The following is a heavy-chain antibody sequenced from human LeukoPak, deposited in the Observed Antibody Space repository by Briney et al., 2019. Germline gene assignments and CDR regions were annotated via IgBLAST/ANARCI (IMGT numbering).Heavy chain of an antibody. V-gene: IGHV4-4*07. CDR1: GGSISSYY. J-gene: IGHJ5*02. D-gene: IGHD3-9*01. CDR2: IYTSGST. CDR3: ARYFDWLLWSWFDP. Sequence: SETLSLTCTVSGGSISSYYWSWIRQPAGKGLEWIGRIYTSGSTNYNPSLKSRVTMSVDTSKNQFSLKLSSVTAADTAVHYCARYFDWLLWSWFDPWGQGTLVTVSS.